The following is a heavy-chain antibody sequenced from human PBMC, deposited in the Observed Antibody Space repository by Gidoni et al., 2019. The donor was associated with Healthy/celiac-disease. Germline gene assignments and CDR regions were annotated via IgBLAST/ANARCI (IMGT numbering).Heavy chain of an antibody. CDR3: ASRLRSHGVMDV. J-gene: IGHJ6*04. V-gene: IGHV1-3*01. CDR1: GYTFTSYA. Sequence: QVQLVQSGAEVKKPGASVKVSCKASGYTFTSYAMHWVRQAPGQRLEWMGWINAGNGNTKYSQKFQGRVTITRDTSASTAYMELSSLRTEDTAVYYCASRLRSHGVMDVWGKGTTVTVSS. CDR2: INAGNGNT. D-gene: IGHD3-10*01.